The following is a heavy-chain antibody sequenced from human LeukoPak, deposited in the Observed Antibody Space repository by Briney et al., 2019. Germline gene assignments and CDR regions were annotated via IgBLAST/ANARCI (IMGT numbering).Heavy chain of an antibody. J-gene: IGHJ4*02. CDR1: GFTFSSYA. CDR3: AKMGGSSGWYVTFDY. CDR2: ISGSGGST. V-gene: IGHV3-23*01. D-gene: IGHD6-19*01. Sequence: PGGSLRLSCAASGFTFSSYAMSWVRQAPGKGLEWVSAISGSGGSTYYADSVKGRFTISRDNSKNTLYLQINSLRAEDTAVYYCAKMGGSSGWYVTFDYWGQGTLVTVSS.